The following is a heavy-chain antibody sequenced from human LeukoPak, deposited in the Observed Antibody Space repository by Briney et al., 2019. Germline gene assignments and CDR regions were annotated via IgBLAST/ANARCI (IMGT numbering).Heavy chain of an antibody. D-gene: IGHD5-24*01. J-gene: IGHJ4*02. CDR3: ARRAHSGDGYNYIDY. Sequence: PSETLSLTCTVSGGSISSHYWSWIRQPPGKGLEWIGYIYYSGSTNYNPSLKSRVTISVDTSKNQFSLKLSSVTAADTAVYYCARRAHSGDGYNYIDYWGQGTLVTVSS. V-gene: IGHV4-59*11. CDR2: IYYSGST. CDR1: GGSISSHY.